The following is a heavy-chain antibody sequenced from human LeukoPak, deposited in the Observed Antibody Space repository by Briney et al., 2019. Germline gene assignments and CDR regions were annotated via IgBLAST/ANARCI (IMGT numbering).Heavy chain of an antibody. CDR1: GGTFSSYA. V-gene: IGHV1-69*05. J-gene: IGHJ4*02. CDR2: IIPIFGTA. CDR3: ARAISPWDGYIGPFDY. Sequence: ASVKVSCKASGGTFSSYAISWVRQAPGQGLEWMGGIIPIFGTANYAQKFQGRVTITTDESTSTAYMELSSLRSEDTAVYYCARAISPWDGYIGPFDYWGQGTLVTVSS. D-gene: IGHD5-24*01.